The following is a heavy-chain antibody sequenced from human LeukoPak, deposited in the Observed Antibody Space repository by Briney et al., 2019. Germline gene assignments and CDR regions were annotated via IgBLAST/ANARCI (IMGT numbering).Heavy chain of an antibody. CDR1: GFTFSSYG. CDR2: ISYDGSNK. D-gene: IGHD1-26*01. V-gene: IGHV3-30*03. CDR3: ARYGAGYYYGMDV. Sequence: PGGSLRLSCAASGFTFSSYGMHWVRQAPGKGLEWVAVISYDGSNKYYADSVKGRFTISRDNSKNTLYLQMNSLRAEDTAVYYCARYGAGYYYGMDVWGQGTMVTVSS. J-gene: IGHJ6*02.